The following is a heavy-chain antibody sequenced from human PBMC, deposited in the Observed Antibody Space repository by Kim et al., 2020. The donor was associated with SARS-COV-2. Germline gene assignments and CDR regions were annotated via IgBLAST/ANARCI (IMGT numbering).Heavy chain of an antibody. V-gene: IGHV5-51*01. CDR2: IYPGDSDT. Sequence: GESLKISCKGSGYSFTSYWIGWVRQMPGKGLEWMGIIYPGDSDTRYSPSFQGQVTISADKSISTAYLQWSSLKASDTAMYYCARLSTYLLRFLSEVDPWGQGTLVTVSS. CDR3: ARLSTYLLRFLSEVDP. CDR1: GYSFTSYW. J-gene: IGHJ5*02. D-gene: IGHD3-3*01.